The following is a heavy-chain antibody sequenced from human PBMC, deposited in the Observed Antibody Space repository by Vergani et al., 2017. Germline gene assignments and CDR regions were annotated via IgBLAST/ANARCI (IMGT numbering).Heavy chain of an antibody. Sequence: QLQLQESGPGLVKPSETLSLTCTVSGGSISSYYWSWIRQPPGKGLEWIGYIYYSGSTNYNPSLKSRVTISVDTSKNQFSLKLSSVTAADTAVYYCARERYYYDSSGFDYWGQGTLVTVSS. CDR2: IYYSGST. CDR1: GGSISSYY. CDR3: ARERYYYDSSGFDY. D-gene: IGHD3-22*01. J-gene: IGHJ4*02. V-gene: IGHV4-59*01.